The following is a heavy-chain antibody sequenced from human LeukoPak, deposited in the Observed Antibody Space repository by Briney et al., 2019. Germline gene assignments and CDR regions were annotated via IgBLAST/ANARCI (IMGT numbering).Heavy chain of an antibody. CDR2: IYYSGST. D-gene: IGHD3-22*01. Sequence: PSETLSLTCTVSGGSISSSSYYWGWIRQPPGKGLEWIGSIYYSGSTYYNPSLKSRVTISVDTSKNQFSLKLSSVTAADTAVYYCASRNYDSSVMGNGGIDYWGQGTLVTVSS. CDR1: GGSISSSSYY. J-gene: IGHJ4*02. V-gene: IGHV4-39*01. CDR3: ASRNYDSSVMGNGGIDY.